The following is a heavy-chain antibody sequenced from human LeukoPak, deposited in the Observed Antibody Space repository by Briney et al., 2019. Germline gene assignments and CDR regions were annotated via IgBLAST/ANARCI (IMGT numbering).Heavy chain of an antibody. CDR1: GGSFSYYY. J-gene: IGHJ3*02. CDR3: ARKKPFDI. V-gene: IGHV4-34*01. CDR2: INQSGST. Sequence: KSSETLSLTCAVYGGSFSYYYWSWIRQPPGKGLEWIGEINQSGSTNYNPSLKSRVTISVDTSKNQFSLKLSSVTAADTAVYYCARKKPFDIWGQGTMVTVSS.